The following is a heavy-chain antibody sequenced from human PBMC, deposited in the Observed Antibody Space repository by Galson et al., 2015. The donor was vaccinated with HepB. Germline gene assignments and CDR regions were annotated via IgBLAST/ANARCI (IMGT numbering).Heavy chain of an antibody. V-gene: IGHV1-69*13. CDR1: GGTVKNHA. J-gene: IGHJ6*02. CDR2: VIPIFGTG. D-gene: IGHD3-10*01. Sequence: SVKVSCKASGGTVKNHAISWVRQASGLGLEWVGGVIPIFGTGTSAQKFQGRVTITADESTSTAYLELSSLTSEDTAMYYCARSRGAGEYMEVWGQGTTVTVSS. CDR3: ARSRGAGEYMEV.